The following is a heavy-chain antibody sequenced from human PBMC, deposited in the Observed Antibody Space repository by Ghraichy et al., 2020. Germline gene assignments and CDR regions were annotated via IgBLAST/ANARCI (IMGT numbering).Heavy chain of an antibody. J-gene: IGHJ4*02. CDR1: GFTFSSYW. D-gene: IGHD4-23*01. Sequence: GGSLRLSCAASGFTFSSYWMHWVRQVPGKGLVWVSRINSDGSTITYADSVKGRFTISRDNAKNTLYLQMKSLRAEDTAVYYCARDGNKWPDYWGQGTLVTVSS. V-gene: IGHV3-74*01. CDR2: INSDGSTI. CDR3: ARDGNKWPDY.